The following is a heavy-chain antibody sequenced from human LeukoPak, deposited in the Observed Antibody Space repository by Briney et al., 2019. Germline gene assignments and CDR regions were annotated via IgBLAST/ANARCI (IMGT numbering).Heavy chain of an antibody. V-gene: IGHV4-59*12. CDR1: GGSISSYY. CDR3: ARGPFGGLTSGFDS. Sequence: SGTLSLTCTVSGGSISSYYWSWIRQPPGKGLEWIGYIYYSGSTNYNPSLKSRVTISVDTSKNQFSLKLSSVTAADTAVYYCARGPFGGLTSGFDSWGQGTLVTVSS. D-gene: IGHD3-16*01. J-gene: IGHJ5*01. CDR2: IYYSGST.